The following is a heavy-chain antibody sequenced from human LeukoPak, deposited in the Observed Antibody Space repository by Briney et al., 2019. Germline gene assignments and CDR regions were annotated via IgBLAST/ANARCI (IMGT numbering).Heavy chain of an antibody. CDR2: IYYSGST. J-gene: IGHJ6*03. V-gene: IGHV4-59*01. CDR1: GGSISSYY. Sequence: PSETLSLTCTVSGGSISSYYWSWIRQPPGKGLEWIGYIYYSGSTNYNPSLKSRVTISVDTSKNQFSLKLSSVTAADTAVYYCARGRRKLVYYYYYYMDVWGKGTTVTVSS. CDR3: ARGRRKLVYYYYYYMDV. D-gene: IGHD6-13*01.